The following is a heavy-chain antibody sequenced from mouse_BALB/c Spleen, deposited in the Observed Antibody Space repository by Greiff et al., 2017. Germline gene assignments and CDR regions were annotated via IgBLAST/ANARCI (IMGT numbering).Heavy chain of an antibody. CDR1: GFTFSSYG. CDR3: ARLGRPGCAY. CDR2: ISSGGSYT. V-gene: IGHV5-6*01. Sequence: EVHLVESGGDLVKPGGSLKLSCAASGFTFSSYGMSWVRQTPDKRLEWVATISSGGSYTYYPDSVKGRFTISRDNAKNTLYLQMSSLKSEDAAMYYCARLGRPGCAYWGQGTMVTVSA. J-gene: IGHJ3*01.